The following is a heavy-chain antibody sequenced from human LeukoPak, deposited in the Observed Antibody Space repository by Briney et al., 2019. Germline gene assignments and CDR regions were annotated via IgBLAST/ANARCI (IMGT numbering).Heavy chain of an antibody. CDR3: ASAALDPDTLDY. V-gene: IGHV4-4*07. D-gene: IGHD2-15*01. CDR1: GGSISSYY. J-gene: IGHJ4*02. Sequence: SETLSLTCTVSGGSISSYYWSWIRQPAGKGLEWIGRIYASGSTNYNPSLKSRVTMSVDTSKNQFSLKLSSVTAADTAVYYCASAALDPDTLDYWGQGTLVTVSS. CDR2: IYASGST.